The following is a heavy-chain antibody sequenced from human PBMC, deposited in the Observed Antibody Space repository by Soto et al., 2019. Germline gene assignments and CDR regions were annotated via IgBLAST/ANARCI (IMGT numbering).Heavy chain of an antibody. Sequence: GGSLRLSCAASGFTFTTYAMSWVRQAPGKGLEWVSIITSSGSGTYYGDSVKGRFTISRDNSKNTVYLQMNSLTVDDTAIYYCGKGGSSWSHFDYWGQGMLVTVSS. CDR2: ITSSGSGT. CDR1: GFTFTTYA. J-gene: IGHJ4*02. D-gene: IGHD6-13*01. CDR3: GKGGSSWSHFDY. V-gene: IGHV3-23*01.